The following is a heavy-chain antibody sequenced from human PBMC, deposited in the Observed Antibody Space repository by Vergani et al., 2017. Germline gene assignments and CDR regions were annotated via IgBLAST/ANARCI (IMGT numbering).Heavy chain of an antibody. Sequence: EVQLVESGGGVVQPGGSLRLSCAASGFTFDDYAMHWVRQAPGKGLEWVSLISGDGGSTYYADSVKGRFTISRDNSKSSLYLQMNSLRTEDTALYYCAKVGDIVVVPAAFDYWGQGTLVTVSS. V-gene: IGHV3-43*02. CDR2: ISGDGGST. CDR1: GFTFDDYA. J-gene: IGHJ4*02. CDR3: AKVGDIVVVPAAFDY. D-gene: IGHD2-2*01.